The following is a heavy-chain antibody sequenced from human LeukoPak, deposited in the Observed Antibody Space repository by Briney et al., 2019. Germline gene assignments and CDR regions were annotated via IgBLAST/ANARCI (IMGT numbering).Heavy chain of an antibody. V-gene: IGHV3-23*01. D-gene: IGHD6-19*01. CDR1: GFTFSSYW. Sequence: GGSLRLSCAASGFTFSSYWMSWVRQAPGKGLEWVSAISGSGGSTYYADSVKGRFTISRDNSKNTLYLQMNSLRAEDTAVYYCAREGAVAGSNDAFDIWGQGTMVTVSS. CDR3: AREGAVAGSNDAFDI. J-gene: IGHJ3*02. CDR2: ISGSGGST.